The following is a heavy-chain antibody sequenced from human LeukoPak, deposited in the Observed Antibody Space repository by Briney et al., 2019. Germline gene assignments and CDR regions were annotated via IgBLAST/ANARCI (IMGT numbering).Heavy chain of an antibody. CDR2: INHSGST. CDR3: ARGAPIGAQRGYSYGW. V-gene: IGHV4-34*01. Sequence: TSETLSLTCAVCGGSFSGYYWSWIRQPPGKGLEWIGEINHSGSTNYNPSLKSRVTITVDTSKNQFSLKLSSVTAADTAVYYCARGAPIGAQRGYSYGWWGQGTLVTVSS. J-gene: IGHJ4*02. CDR1: GGSFSGYY. D-gene: IGHD5-18*01.